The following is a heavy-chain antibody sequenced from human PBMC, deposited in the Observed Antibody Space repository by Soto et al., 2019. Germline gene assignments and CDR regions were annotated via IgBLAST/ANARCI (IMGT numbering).Heavy chain of an antibody. J-gene: IGHJ4*02. CDR1: GDSISHYF. D-gene: IGHD4-17*01. V-gene: IGHV4-59*01. Sequence: SETLSLTCSVSGDSISHYFWSWIRQPPGKGLDWIGNIYSSGTTNYNPSLKSRVSISGDTSKNQFSLNLNSVTAADTAVYYCARSDYGGKRCYYFDDWGQGTLVPVSS. CDR2: IYSSGTT. CDR3: ARSDYGGKRCYYFDD.